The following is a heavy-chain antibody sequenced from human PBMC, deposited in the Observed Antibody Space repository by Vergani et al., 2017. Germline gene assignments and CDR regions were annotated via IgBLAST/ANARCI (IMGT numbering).Heavy chain of an antibody. Sequence: EVQLVESGGGLVQPGRSLRLSCTASGFTFGDYAMSWVRQAPGKGLEWVGFIRSKAYGGTTEYAASVKGRFTISRDDSKSIAYLHMNSLKTEDTAVYYCTRDGELYCSSTSCYPVWGQGTLVTVSS. CDR3: TRDGELYCSSTSCYPV. J-gene: IGHJ4*02. CDR2: IRSKAYGGTT. V-gene: IGHV3-49*04. CDR1: GFTFGDYA. D-gene: IGHD2-2*01.